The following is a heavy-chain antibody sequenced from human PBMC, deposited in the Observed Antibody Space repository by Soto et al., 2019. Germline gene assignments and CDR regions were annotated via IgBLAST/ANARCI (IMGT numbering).Heavy chain of an antibody. J-gene: IGHJ4*02. CDR1: GGTFSSYT. Sequence: QVQLVQSGAEVKKPGSSVKVSCKASGGTFSSYTISWVRQAPGQGLEWMGRIIPILGIANYAQKFQGRVTITADKSTSTAYMELSSLRSEDTAVYYCARYSSGGSCYDYWGQGTLVTVSS. CDR2: IIPILGIA. CDR3: ARYSSGGSCYDY. V-gene: IGHV1-69*02. D-gene: IGHD2-15*01.